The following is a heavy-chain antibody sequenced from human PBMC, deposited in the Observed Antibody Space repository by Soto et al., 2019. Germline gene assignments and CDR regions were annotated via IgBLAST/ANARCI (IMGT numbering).Heavy chain of an antibody. J-gene: IGHJ6*02. V-gene: IGHV3-NL1*01. CDR1: GFTFSSYG. CDR2: IIDSGGST. Sequence: PGGSLRLSCAASGFTFSSYGMHWVRQAPGKGLEWVSDIIDSGGSTYYADSVKGRFTISRDNAKNTLYLQMNSLRAEDTAVYYCAKDRPSGSRPYYYGMDVWGQGTTVTVSS. CDR3: AKDRPSGSRPYYYGMDV. D-gene: IGHD1-26*01.